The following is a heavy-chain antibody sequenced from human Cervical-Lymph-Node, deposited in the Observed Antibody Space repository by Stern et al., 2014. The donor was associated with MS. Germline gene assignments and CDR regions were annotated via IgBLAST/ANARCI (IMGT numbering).Heavy chain of an antibody. CDR1: GGSITNYY. D-gene: IGHD2/OR15-2a*01. CDR3: ARDKGMFFL. CDR2: IYYSGST. J-gene: IGHJ4*01. Sequence: QLQLQESGPGLVKHSEPPSRTCTVSGGSITNYYWPWNRQPPGTGLEWIGYIYYSGSTNYNPSLKSRVTISVDTSKNQFSLKLSSVTAADTAVYYCARDKGMFFLWGQGTLVTVSS. V-gene: IGHV4-59*01.